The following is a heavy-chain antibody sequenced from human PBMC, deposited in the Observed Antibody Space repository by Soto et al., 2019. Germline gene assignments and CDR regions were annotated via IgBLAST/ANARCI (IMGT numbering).Heavy chain of an antibody. Sequence: QVQLQQWGAGLLKPSETLSLTCAVYGGSFSGYYWSWIRQPPGKGLAWIGEINHSGSTNYNPSLKSRVTIPVDTSKNQFSLKLSSVTAADTAVYYCARCIAAALIDYWGQGTLVTVSS. CDR3: ARCIAAALIDY. CDR2: INHSGST. V-gene: IGHV4-34*01. D-gene: IGHD6-13*01. J-gene: IGHJ4*02. CDR1: GGSFSGYY.